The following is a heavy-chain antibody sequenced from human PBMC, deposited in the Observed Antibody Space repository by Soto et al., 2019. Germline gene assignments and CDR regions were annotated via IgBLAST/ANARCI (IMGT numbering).Heavy chain of an antibody. CDR2: VFWDNDK. CDR1: GFSLTTSGVG. Sequence: SGPTLVNRTETLTLTCTFSGFSLTTSGVGVGWIRQPPGKALEWLALVFWDNDKRYSPSLKSRLTITKDASRKQVVLTMTNMDPVDTATYSCARLYYYTTGGYLRPFDYWGQGTLVTVSS. D-gene: IGHD3-22*01. J-gene: IGHJ4*02. V-gene: IGHV2-5*02. CDR3: ARLYYYTTGGYLRPFDY.